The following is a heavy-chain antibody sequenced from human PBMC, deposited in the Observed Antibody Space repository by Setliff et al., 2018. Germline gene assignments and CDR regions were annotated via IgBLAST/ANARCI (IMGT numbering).Heavy chain of an antibody. J-gene: IGHJ3*01. CDR3: AKDRYAFGSQMYWNSFSL. D-gene: IGHD1-1*01. CDR2: VYHRGST. V-gene: IGHV4-39*02. Sequence: SETLSLTCTVSSGSLDRSGYYWGWIRQPPGKGLEWIASVYHRGSTYYNPYLKSRVTISVDMSRNQFSLQLKSVTAADTAVYYCAKDRYAFGSQMYWNSFSLCGPGTMVTVSS. CDR1: SGSLDRSGYY.